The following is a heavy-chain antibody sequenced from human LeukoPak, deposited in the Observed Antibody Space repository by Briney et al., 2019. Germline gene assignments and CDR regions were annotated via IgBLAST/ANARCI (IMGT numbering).Heavy chain of an antibody. D-gene: IGHD2-15*01. V-gene: IGHV3-30*02. J-gene: IGHJ4*02. Sequence: GGSLRLSCAASEFSVGSNYMTWVRQAPGKGLEWVAFIRYDGSNKYYADSVKGRFTISRDNSKNMLYLEMNSLSTEDTAVYYCAKVRYCSGVNCYPDDNWDQGTLVTVSS. CDR3: AKVRYCSGVNCYPDDN. CDR2: IRYDGSNK. CDR1: EFSVGSNY.